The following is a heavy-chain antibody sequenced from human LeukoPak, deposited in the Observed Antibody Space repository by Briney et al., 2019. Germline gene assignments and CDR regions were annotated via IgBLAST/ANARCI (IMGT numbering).Heavy chain of an antibody. CDR3: ARGGVNGGGDY. V-gene: IGHV3-21*01. CDR1: GFTFSSYS. J-gene: IGHJ4*02. D-gene: IGHD4-23*01. CDR2: ISSSSSYI. Sequence: GGSLRLSCAASGFTFSSYSMNWVRQAPGKGLEWVSSISSSSSYIYYADSVKGRFTISRDNAKNSLYLQMNSLRAEDTAVYYCARGGVNGGGDYWGQGTLVTVSS.